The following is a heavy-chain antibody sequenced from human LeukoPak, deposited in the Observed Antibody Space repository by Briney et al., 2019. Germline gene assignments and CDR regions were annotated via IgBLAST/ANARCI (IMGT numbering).Heavy chain of an antibody. D-gene: IGHD5-24*01. V-gene: IGHV1-46*01. CDR1: GYTFTSYD. CDR2: INPSGGST. Sequence: ASVKVSCKASGYTFTSYDINWVRQAPGQGLEWMGIINPSGGSTSFAQKFQGRVSMTRDMSTSTVYMELNSLRSEDTAVYYSARGGDGYSYFDKWGQGTLVTVSS. CDR3: ARGGDGYSYFDK. J-gene: IGHJ4*02.